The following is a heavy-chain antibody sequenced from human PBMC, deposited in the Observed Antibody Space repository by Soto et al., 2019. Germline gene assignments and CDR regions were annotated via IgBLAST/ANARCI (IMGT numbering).Heavy chain of an antibody. J-gene: IGHJ6*02. Sequence: QVQLVQSGAEVKKPGSSVKVSCKASGGTFSSYAISWVQQAPGQGLEWMGGIIPIFGTANYAQKFQGRVTITADESTSTAYMELSSLRSEDTAVYYCARESIVVVPAAIVSHYYYGMDVWGQGTTVTVSS. V-gene: IGHV1-69*01. CDR2: IIPIFGTA. CDR3: ARESIVVVPAAIVSHYYYGMDV. D-gene: IGHD2-2*01. CDR1: GGTFSSYA.